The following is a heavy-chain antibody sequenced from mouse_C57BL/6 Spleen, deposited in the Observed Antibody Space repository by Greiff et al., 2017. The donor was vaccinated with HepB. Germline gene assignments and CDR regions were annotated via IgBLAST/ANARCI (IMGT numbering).Heavy chain of an antibody. J-gene: IGHJ4*01. V-gene: IGHV2-9-1*01. D-gene: IGHD2-4*01. CDR1: GFSLTSYA. CDR2: IWTGGGT. Sequence: VKLVESGPGLVAPSQSLSITCTVSGFSLTSYAISWVRQPPGKGLEWLGVIWTGGGTNYNSALKSRLSISKDNSKSQVFLKMNSLQTDDTARYYCARDYDYDPLYAMDYWGQGTSVTVSS. CDR3: ARDYDYDPLYAMDY.